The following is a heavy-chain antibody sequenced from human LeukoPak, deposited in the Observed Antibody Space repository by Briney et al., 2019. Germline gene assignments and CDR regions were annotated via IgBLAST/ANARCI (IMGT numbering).Heavy chain of an antibody. D-gene: IGHD6-19*01. V-gene: IGHV4-59*01. CDR3: ARVGIAVAGSLNFDY. Sequence: PSETLSLTCTVSGGSISSYYWSGLREPPGKGLERIGYIYYSGSTNYNPSRKSRVTISVDTSKTQFSLKLSSVTAADTAVYYCARVGIAVAGSLNFDYWGQGTLVTVSS. J-gene: IGHJ4*02. CDR2: IYYSGST. CDR1: GGSISSYY.